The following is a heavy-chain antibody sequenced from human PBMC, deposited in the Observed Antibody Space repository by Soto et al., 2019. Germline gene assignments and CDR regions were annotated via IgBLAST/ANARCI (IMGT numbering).Heavy chain of an antibody. D-gene: IGHD5-18*01. J-gene: IGHJ6*02. CDR1: GGSFSGYY. V-gene: IGHV4-34*01. CDR2: INHSGST. CDR3: ARGWNVDTAGTDPDV. Sequence: QVQLQQWGAGLLKPSETLSLTCAVYGGSFSGYYWSWIRQPPGKGLEWIGEINHSGSTNYNPSLKSRVTISVDTSKNQFSLKLSSVTAADTAVYYCARGWNVDTAGTDPDVWGQGTTVTVSS.